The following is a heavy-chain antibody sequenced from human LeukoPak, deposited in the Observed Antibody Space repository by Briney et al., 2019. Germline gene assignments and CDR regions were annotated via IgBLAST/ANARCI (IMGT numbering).Heavy chain of an antibody. CDR2: VIPIFGTA. Sequence: VKVSFKASGGTFIIYAISWVGQARGQGLEWMGGVIPIFGTANYAQKFQGRVTITADEATSTAYMELSTLRSEETAVYYCARHLNSGVDHNDWSDPWGQGTLVTVSS. V-gene: IGHV1-69*13. D-gene: IGHD1-1*01. CDR1: GGTFIIYA. J-gene: IGHJ5*02. CDR3: ARHLNSGVDHNDWSDP.